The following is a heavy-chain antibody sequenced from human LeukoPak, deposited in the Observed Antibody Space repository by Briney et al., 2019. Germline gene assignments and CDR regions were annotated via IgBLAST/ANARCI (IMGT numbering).Heavy chain of an antibody. J-gene: IGHJ4*02. Sequence: PGGSLRLSCAASGFTFSSYAMSWVRQAPGKGLEWVSPISGSGGSTYYADSVKGRFTISRDNSKNTLYLQMNSLRVEDTAVYYCVSRDYGPYWGQGTLVTVSS. CDR3: VSRDYGPY. D-gene: IGHD4-17*01. CDR1: GFTFSSYA. V-gene: IGHV3-23*01. CDR2: ISGSGGST.